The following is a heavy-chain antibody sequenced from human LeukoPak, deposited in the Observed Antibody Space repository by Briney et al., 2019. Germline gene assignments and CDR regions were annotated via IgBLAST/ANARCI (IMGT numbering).Heavy chain of an antibody. J-gene: IGHJ6*04. D-gene: IGHD3-10*01. V-gene: IGHV3-21*01. CDR3: ARAGGSGSYYRKIYYYYGMDV. CDR1: GFTFSSYS. CDR2: ISSSSSYI. Sequence: GGSLRLSCAASGFTFSSYSINWVRQAPGKGLEWVSSISSSSSYIYYADSVKGRFTISRDNAKNSLYLQMNSLRAEDTAVYYCARAGGSGSYYRKIYYYYGMDVWGKGTTVTVSS.